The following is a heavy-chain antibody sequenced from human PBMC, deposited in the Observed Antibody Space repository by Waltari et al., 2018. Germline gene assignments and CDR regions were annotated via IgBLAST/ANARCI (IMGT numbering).Heavy chain of an antibody. Sequence: EVQLVESGGGLVQPGGSLRLSCAASGFTVSNNFMLWVRQAPGKGLEWVSIIYSGDTTLYGDSVRGRFTISRDSSKNTLDLQMNSLRADDTAVYYCARGRYGDYWGYWGQGTLVTVSS. CDR1: GFTVSNNF. D-gene: IGHD4-17*01. CDR2: IYSGDTT. CDR3: ARGRYGDYWGY. V-gene: IGHV3-66*01. J-gene: IGHJ4*02.